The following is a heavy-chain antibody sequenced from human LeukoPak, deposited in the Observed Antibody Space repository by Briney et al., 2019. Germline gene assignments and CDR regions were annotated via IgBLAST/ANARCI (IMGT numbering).Heavy chain of an antibody. CDR1: GYSFTSYW. CDR2: IYPGDSDT. V-gene: IGHV5-51*01. D-gene: IGHD5-24*01. J-gene: IGHJ4*02. CDR3: ARRRDGYIGDFDY. Sequence: GESLKISCQGSGYSFTSYWIGWVRQMPGKGLEWMGIIYPGDSDTRYNPSFQGQVTISADKSISTAYLQWSSLKASDTAMYFCARRRDGYIGDFDYWGQGTLVTVSS.